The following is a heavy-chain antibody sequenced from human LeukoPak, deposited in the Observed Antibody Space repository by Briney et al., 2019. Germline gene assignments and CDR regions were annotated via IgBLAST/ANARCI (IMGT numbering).Heavy chain of an antibody. Sequence: GGSLRLSCAASGFTFSDYYMSWIRQAPGKGLEWVAVIWYDGSNKYYADSVKGRFTISRDNSKNTVYLQMDSLRVEDTAVYYCARGSGYADYWGQGTLVTVSS. CDR1: GFTFSDYY. D-gene: IGHD3-3*01. CDR3: ARGSGYADY. J-gene: IGHJ4*02. CDR2: IWYDGSNK. V-gene: IGHV3-33*08.